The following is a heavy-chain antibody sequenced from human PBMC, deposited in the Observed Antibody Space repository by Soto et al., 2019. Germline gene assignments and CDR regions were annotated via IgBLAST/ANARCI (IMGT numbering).Heavy chain of an antibody. CDR3: ARQFDYDTSGYYYAY. V-gene: IGHV1-69*13. Sequence: LVKVSCKASGGTFSKNTISWVRQAPGQGLEWMGGIMPVFGKANYAQKFQGRVTITADEYTRTAYMELSRLKSEDTAVYYCARQFDYDTSGYYYAYWGQGTLVTVSS. CDR1: GGTFSKNT. J-gene: IGHJ4*02. D-gene: IGHD3-22*01. CDR2: IMPVFGKA.